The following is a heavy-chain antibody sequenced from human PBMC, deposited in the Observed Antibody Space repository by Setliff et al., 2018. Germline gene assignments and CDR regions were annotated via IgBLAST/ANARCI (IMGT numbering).Heavy chain of an antibody. CDR2: TYYSGNT. CDR1: GASINSGTYY. CDR3: ARAPRYFDPTGSYFDF. V-gene: IGHV4-39*07. D-gene: IGHD3-22*01. Sequence: SETLSLTCTVSGASINSGTYYWGWIRQPPGKGLEWIASTYYSGNTYYNPSLKSRVTISVDTSKNQFSLKLTSVTAADTAVYYCARAPRYFDPTGSYFDFWGQGTLVTVSS. J-gene: IGHJ4*02.